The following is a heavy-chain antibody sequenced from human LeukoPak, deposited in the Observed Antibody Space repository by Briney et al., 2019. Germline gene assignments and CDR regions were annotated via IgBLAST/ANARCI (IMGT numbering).Heavy chain of an antibody. CDR1: GFTFSDYY. CDR2: ISRSSTYT. J-gene: IGHJ4*02. D-gene: IGHD3-10*01. CDR3: ARGPSVLGAIDN. Sequence: GGSLRLSCAASGFTFSDYYMNWIRQAPGKGLECISYISRSSTYTNYADSVKGRFTISRDNAKDMLYLQMDSLRVEDTAIYYCARGPSVLGAIDNWGQGTLVAVSS. V-gene: IGHV3-11*06.